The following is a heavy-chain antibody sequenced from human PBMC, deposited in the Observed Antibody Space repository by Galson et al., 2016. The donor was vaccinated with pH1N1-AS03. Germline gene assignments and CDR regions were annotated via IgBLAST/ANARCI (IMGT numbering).Heavy chain of an antibody. D-gene: IGHD4-17*01. J-gene: IGHJ5*02. CDR3: ARHDYGDYVGWFDP. CDR1: GGSISSHY. CDR2: INYSGST. V-gene: IGHV4-59*11. Sequence: LSLTCTVSGGSISSHYWNWIRQPPGKGLEWIGYINYSGSTNYNPSLKSRVTISVDTSKNQFSLKLSSVTAAGTAVYYCARHDYGDYVGWFDPWGQGTLVTVSS.